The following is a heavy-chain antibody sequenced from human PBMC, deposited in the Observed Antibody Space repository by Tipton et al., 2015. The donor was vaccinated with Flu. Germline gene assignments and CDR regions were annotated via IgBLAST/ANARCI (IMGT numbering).Heavy chain of an antibody. V-gene: IGHV4-39*01. D-gene: IGHD3-22*01. Sequence: TLSLTCTVSGGSISSSSYYWGWIRQPPGKGLEWIGSIYYSGSTYYNPSLKSRVTISVDTSKNQFSLKLSSVTAADTAVYYCARVLYDSSGYLDAFDIWGQGTMVTVSS. J-gene: IGHJ3*02. CDR2: IYYSGST. CDR1: GGSISSSSYY. CDR3: ARVLYDSSGYLDAFDI.